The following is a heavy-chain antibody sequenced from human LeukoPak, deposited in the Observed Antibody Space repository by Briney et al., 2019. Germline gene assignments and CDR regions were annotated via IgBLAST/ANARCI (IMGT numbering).Heavy chain of an antibody. Sequence: GGSLRLSCAASGFTFSNYEMNWVRQAPGKGLEWLSYISNSGSNIYYADSVKGRFTISRDNAKNSLYLQTNSLRAEDAAVYYCARGLYWFDPWGQGTLVTVSS. V-gene: IGHV3-48*03. CDR3: ARGLYWFDP. J-gene: IGHJ5*02. CDR1: GFTFSNYE. CDR2: ISNSGSNI.